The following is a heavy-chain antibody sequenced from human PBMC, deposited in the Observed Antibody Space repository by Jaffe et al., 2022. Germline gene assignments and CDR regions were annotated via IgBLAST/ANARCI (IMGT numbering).Heavy chain of an antibody. J-gene: IGHJ4*02. CDR2: ISGSGGST. Sequence: EVQLLESGGGLVQPGGSLRLSCAASGFTFSSYAMSWVRQAPGKGLEWVSAISGSGGSTYYADSVKGRFTISRDNSKNTLYLQMNSLRAEDTAVYYCAKIVPRAIRSFPVYFDYWGQGTLVTVSS. CDR1: GFTFSSYA. CDR3: AKIVPRAIRSFPVYFDY. V-gene: IGHV3-23*01. D-gene: IGHD3-3*02.